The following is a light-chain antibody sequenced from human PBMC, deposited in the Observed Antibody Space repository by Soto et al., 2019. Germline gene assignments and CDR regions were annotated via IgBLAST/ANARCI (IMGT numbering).Light chain of an antibody. J-gene: IGLJ2*01. CDR3: AAWDDSLSGRVV. CDR1: SSNIGSNY. Sequence: QSVLTQPPSASGTPGQRVTISCSGSSSNIGSNYVYWYQQLPGTAPKLLIYRNNQRPSGVPDRFSGSKSGTSASLAISGLXSEDEADYYCAAWDDSLSGRVVFGGGTKLTVL. V-gene: IGLV1-47*01. CDR2: RNN.